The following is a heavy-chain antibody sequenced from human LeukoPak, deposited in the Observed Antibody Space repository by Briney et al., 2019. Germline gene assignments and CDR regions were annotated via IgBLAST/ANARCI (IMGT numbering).Heavy chain of an antibody. CDR3: ARERSGSEIFARSFDI. J-gene: IGHJ3*02. CDR1: GGSISSSNW. Sequence: SETLSLTCAVSGGSISSSNWWSWVRQPPGKGLEWIGEIYHSGSTNYNASLKSRITISVDKSKDQFSLKLASVTAADTAVYYCARERSGSEIFARSFDIWGQGTMVTVSS. V-gene: IGHV4-4*02. CDR2: IYHSGST. D-gene: IGHD3-3*01.